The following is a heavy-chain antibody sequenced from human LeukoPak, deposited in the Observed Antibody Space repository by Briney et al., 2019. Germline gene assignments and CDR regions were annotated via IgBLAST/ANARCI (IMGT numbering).Heavy chain of an antibody. Sequence: SGGSLRLSCAASGFTFNRNAISGVRQAPGKGLEWVSTIGGSGDKTFYADSVKGRFTISRDNSKNMVHLQMNSLTGEDTALYYCVRRGDASSGWGDHDFWGQGALVTVSS. D-gene: IGHD6-19*01. CDR3: VRRGDASSGWGDHDF. V-gene: IGHV3-23*01. CDR1: GFTFNRNA. J-gene: IGHJ4*02. CDR2: IGGSGDKT.